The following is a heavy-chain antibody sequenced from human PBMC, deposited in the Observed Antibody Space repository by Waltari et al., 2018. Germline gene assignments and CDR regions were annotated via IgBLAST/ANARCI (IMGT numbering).Heavy chain of an antibody. CDR1: GGTVSSYA. Sequence: QVQLVQSGAELKKPGSSVKVSCKASGGTVSSYAISWVRHAPGQGLEWIGGIIPSFGRAIYGHKGQVSVTLTADKSTRTAYLELGSLRCADMTVYYGEREVGYYLMIDAFDIWGQGVMVTVSS. D-gene: IGHD3-22*01. CDR2: IIPSFGRA. V-gene: IGHV1-69*06. CDR3: EREVGYYLMIDAFDI. J-gene: IGHJ3*02.